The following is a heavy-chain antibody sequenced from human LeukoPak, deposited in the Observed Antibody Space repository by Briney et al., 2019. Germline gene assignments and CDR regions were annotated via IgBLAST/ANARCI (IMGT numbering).Heavy chain of an antibody. D-gene: IGHD3-10*01. CDR1: GFTFSSHG. Sequence: PGGSLRLSCAASGFTFSSHGMSWVRQAPGKGLEWVANIKQDGTEKYYVDSVKGRFTISRDNAKNSLHLQMNNLRAEDTAVYYCARDKYGSGSYSWSKRLDSWGQGTLVTVSS. J-gene: IGHJ4*02. CDR3: ARDKYGSGSYSWSKRLDS. CDR2: IKQDGTEK. V-gene: IGHV3-7*01.